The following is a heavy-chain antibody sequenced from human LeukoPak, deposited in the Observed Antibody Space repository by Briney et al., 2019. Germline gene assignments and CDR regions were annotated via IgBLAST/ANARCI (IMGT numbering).Heavy chain of an antibody. V-gene: IGHV3-9*01. CDR2: ISWNSDTI. J-gene: IGHJ3*02. CDR1: GFTFDDYA. CDR3: ARDPSIAALPDAFDI. Sequence: GGSLRLSCAASGFTFDDYAMHWVRQVPGKGLEWVSGISWNSDTIGYADSVKGRFTISRDNAKNSLYLQMNSLRAEDTAVYYCARDPSIAALPDAFDIWGQGTMVTVSS. D-gene: IGHD6-6*01.